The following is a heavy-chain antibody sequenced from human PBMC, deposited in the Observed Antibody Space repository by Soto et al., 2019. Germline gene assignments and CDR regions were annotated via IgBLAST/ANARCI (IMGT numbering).Heavy chain of an antibody. CDR2: IYWNDDK. CDR3: AHRDLAVTAMGVAY. D-gene: IGHD2-21*02. V-gene: IGHV2-5*01. J-gene: IGHJ4*02. Sequence: KESGPTLVKPTQTLTLTCTFSGFSLSTSGVGVGWIRQPPGKALEWLALIYWNDDKRYSPSLKSRLTITKDTSKNQVVLTMTNMDPVDTATYYCAHRDLAVTAMGVAYWGQGTLVTVSS. CDR1: GFSLSTSGVG.